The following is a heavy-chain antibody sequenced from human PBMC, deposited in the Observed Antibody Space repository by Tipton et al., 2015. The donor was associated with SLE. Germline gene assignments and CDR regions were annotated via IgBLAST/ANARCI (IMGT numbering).Heavy chain of an antibody. CDR1: GGSISSGGYS. CDR2: IYHSGST. V-gene: IGHV4-30-2*01. CDR3: AKEMATSLPDY. D-gene: IGHD5-24*01. Sequence: TLSLTCAVSGGSISSGGYSWSWIRQPPGKGLEWIGYIYHSGSTYYNPSLKSRVTISVDRSKNQFSLKLSSVTAADTAVYYCAKEMATSLPDYWGQGTLVTVSS. J-gene: IGHJ4*02.